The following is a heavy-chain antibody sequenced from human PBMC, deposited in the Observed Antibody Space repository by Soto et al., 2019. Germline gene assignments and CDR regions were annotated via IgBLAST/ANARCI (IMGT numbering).Heavy chain of an antibody. V-gene: IGHV3-23*01. CDR3: ARPFGQWLVLDY. CDR2: ISGSGGST. J-gene: IGHJ4*02. CDR1: GFTFSSYA. D-gene: IGHD6-19*01. Sequence: GGSLRLSCAASGFTFSSYAMSWVRQAPGKGLEWVSAISGSGGSTYYADSVKGRFTISRDNSKNTLYLQMNSLRAEDTAVYYCARPFGQWLVLDYWGQGTLVTVSS.